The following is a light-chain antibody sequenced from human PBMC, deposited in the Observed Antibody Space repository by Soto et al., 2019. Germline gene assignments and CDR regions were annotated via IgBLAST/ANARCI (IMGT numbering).Light chain of an antibody. V-gene: IGLV2-8*01. Sequence: QSALTQPPSASGSPGQSVTISCTGTRSDVGDYNYVSWYQQHPDKAPKLLIYEVTKRPSGVPDRFSGSKSANTASLTVSGLQAEDEADYYCSSYAGSDNVEVFGGGTKLTVL. CDR2: EVT. CDR1: RSDVGDYNY. J-gene: IGLJ2*01. CDR3: SSYAGSDNVEV.